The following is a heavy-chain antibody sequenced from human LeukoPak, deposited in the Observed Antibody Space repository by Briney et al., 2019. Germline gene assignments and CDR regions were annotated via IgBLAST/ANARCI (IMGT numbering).Heavy chain of an antibody. V-gene: IGHV4-34*01. D-gene: IGHD3-22*01. Sequence: ASETLSLTCAVYGVSFSGYYWSWIRQPPGKGLEWIGEINHSGSTNYNPSLKSRVTISVDTSKNQFSLKLRSVTAADTAVYYCARGANYYDSSGYSATFDYWGQGTLVTVSS. CDR2: INHSGST. CDR3: ARGANYYDSSGYSATFDY. J-gene: IGHJ4*02. CDR1: GVSFSGYY.